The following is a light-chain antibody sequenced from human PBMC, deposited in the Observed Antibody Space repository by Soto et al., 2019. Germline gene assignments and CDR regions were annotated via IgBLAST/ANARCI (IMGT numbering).Light chain of an antibody. Sequence: QSVLTQPPSASGSPVQAVTISCTGTSSDVTYDNYVSWYQQHPGKAPQLIIYEVIKRPSGVPDRFSGAKSGDTASLTVSDLQAEDEADYYCSSYVGGNRLFGGGTKLTVI. V-gene: IGLV2-8*01. J-gene: IGLJ2*01. CDR3: SSYVGGNRL. CDR1: SSDVTYDNY. CDR2: EVI.